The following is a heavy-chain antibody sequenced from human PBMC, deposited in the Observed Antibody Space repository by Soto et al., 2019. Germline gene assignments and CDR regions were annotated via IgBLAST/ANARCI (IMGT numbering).Heavy chain of an antibody. J-gene: IGHJ3*02. CDR2: IYYSGST. D-gene: IGHD3-22*01. CDR3: ARAGYYYDSSGYEVDAFDI. CDR1: GGSISSGGYY. V-gene: IGHV4-31*03. Sequence: TLSLTCTVSGGSISSGGYYWSWIRQHPGKGLEWIGYIYYSGSTYYNPSLKSRVTISVDTSKNQFSLKLSSVTAADTAVYYCARAGYYYDSSGYEVDAFDIWGQGTMVTVSS.